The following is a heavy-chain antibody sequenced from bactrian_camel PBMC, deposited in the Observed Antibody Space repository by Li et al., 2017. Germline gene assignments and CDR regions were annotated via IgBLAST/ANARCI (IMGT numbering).Heavy chain of an antibody. J-gene: IGHJ6*01. Sequence: HVQLVESGGGSVQAGRSLRLTCVASRYSPCMGWFRQAPGKEEREEVAAFYSVDGSTYVADSVKGRFTISHDNAKNTVYLKMNSMKPEDTAMYYCAAGSCTLFPGHLVATATDFGYWGQGTQVTVS. CDR3: AAGSCTLFPGHLVATATDFGY. CDR2: FYSVDGST. D-gene: IGHD1*01. CDR1: RYSPC. V-gene: IGHV3S1*01.